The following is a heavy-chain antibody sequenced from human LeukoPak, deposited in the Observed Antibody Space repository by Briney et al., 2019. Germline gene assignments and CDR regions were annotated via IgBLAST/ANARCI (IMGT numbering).Heavy chain of an antibody. V-gene: IGHV4-39*07. J-gene: IGHJ4*02. CDR1: GGSISSSSYY. CDR2: IYYSGST. D-gene: IGHD6-13*01. CDR3: ARSAYSSSPQALY. Sequence: SETLSLTCTVSGGSISSSSYYWGWIRQPPGKGLEWIGSIYYSGSTYYNPSLKSRVTISVDTSKNQFSLKLSSVTAADTAVYYCARSAYSSSPQALYWGQGTLVTVS.